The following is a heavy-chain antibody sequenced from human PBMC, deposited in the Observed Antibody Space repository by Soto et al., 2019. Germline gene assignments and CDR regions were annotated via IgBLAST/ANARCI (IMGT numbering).Heavy chain of an antibody. CDR2: IIPIFGTA. D-gene: IGHD1-26*01. V-gene: IGHV1-69*01. Sequence: QVQLVQSGAEVKKPGSSVKVSCKASGGTFSSYAISWVRQAPGQGLEWMGGIIPIFGTANYGQKFQGRVTITADESTSTAYLELGSLRSEDTALYYCASSEWELPARGLNYYYYYGLDVWGQGTTVTVSS. CDR3: ASSEWELPARGLNYYYYYGLDV. J-gene: IGHJ6*02. CDR1: GGTFSSYA.